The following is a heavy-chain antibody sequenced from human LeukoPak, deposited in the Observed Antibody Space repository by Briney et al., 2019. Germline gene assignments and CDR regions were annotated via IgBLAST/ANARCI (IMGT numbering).Heavy chain of an antibody. D-gene: IGHD5-12*01. CDR1: GYSFTSYW. J-gene: IGHJ6*02. CDR3: ALPPEVATKRSYYYYGMDV. V-gene: IGHV5-51*01. Sequence: RGESLKISCKGSGYSFTSYWIGWVRQMPGKGLEWMGIIYPGDSDTRYSPSFQGQVTISADKSISTAYLQWSSLKASDTAMYYCALPPEVATKRSYYYYGMDVWGQGTTVTVSS. CDR2: IYPGDSDT.